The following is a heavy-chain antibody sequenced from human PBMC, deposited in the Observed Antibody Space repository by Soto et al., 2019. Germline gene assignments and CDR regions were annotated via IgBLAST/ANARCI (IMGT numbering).Heavy chain of an antibody. Sequence: QVQLVQSGAEVKKPGASVKVSCKASGYTFTNYAFSWVRQAPGQGLEWMGWISAYNGNTNYPQKLQGRVTMTTDTSPSTASMELRSLRSDDTAVYYCARDLAAAGAFDCWGQGTLVTVSS. V-gene: IGHV1-18*01. D-gene: IGHD6-13*01. CDR1: GYTFTNYA. J-gene: IGHJ4*02. CDR2: ISAYNGNT. CDR3: ARDLAAAGAFDC.